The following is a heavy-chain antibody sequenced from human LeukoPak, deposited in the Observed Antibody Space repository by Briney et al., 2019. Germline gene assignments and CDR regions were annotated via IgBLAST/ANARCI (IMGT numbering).Heavy chain of an antibody. V-gene: IGHV1-46*01. Sequence: GASVKVSCKASGYTFTSYYMHWVRQAPGQGLEWMGIINPSGGSTSYAQKFQGRVTMTRDMSTSTVYMELSSLSSEDTAVYYCASASPNAFDIWGQGTMVTVSS. J-gene: IGHJ3*02. CDR1: GYTFTSYY. CDR3: ASASPNAFDI. CDR2: INPSGGST.